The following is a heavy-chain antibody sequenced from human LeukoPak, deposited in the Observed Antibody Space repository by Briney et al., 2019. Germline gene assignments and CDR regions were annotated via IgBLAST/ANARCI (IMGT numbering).Heavy chain of an antibody. D-gene: IGHD1-26*01. Sequence: GGSLILSCAASGFTFSSNAMSWVRQAPGKGLEWVSAISTGGGSTYYADSVKGRLTISRDNPNNTLYLQMNNLRAEDTAVYYCAKPRDSIVGTATPTRLATFDIWGQGTMVTVSS. CDR3: AKPRDSIVGTATPTRLATFDI. CDR1: GFTFSSNA. J-gene: IGHJ3*02. V-gene: IGHV3-23*01. CDR2: ISTGGGST.